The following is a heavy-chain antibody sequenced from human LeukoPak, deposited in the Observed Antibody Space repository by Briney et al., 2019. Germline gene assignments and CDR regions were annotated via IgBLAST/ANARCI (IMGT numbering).Heavy chain of an antibody. CDR2: IYYSGST. D-gene: IGHD1-1*01. CDR1: GFTFSTYA. J-gene: IGHJ4*02. V-gene: IGHV4-59*12. CDR3: ARDYEQLGTWAYGH. Sequence: GSLRLSCAASGFTFSTYAMHWIRQPPGKGLEWIGYIYYSGSTNYNPSLKSRVTISVDTSKNQFSLKLSSVTAADTAVYYCARDYEQLGTWAYGHWGQGTLVTVSS.